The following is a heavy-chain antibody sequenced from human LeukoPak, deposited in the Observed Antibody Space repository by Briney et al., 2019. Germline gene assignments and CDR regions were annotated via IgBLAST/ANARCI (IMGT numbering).Heavy chain of an antibody. CDR1: GFTFSNYD. Sequence: GGSLRLSCAASGFTFSNYDFHWVRQVTGKGLEWVSAIGGGGDTYYSASVEGRFTISRENGKNSLFLQMHSLRAGDTAVYYCAREISGAAGGHYYYGVDVWGQGTTVIVSS. V-gene: IGHV3-13*01. J-gene: IGHJ6*02. CDR3: AREISGAAGGHYYYGVDV. CDR2: IGGGGDT. D-gene: IGHD6-13*01.